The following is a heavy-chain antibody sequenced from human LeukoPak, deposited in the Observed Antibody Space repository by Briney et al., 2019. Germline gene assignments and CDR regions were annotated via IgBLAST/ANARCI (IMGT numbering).Heavy chain of an antibody. CDR1: GYTFTGYY. CDR2: VNPNSGGT. CDR3: ARDHGDYVQYDWFDP. D-gene: IGHD4-17*01. Sequence: ASVKVSCKASGYTFTGYYIHWVRQAPGQGLEWLGWVNPNSGGTKYAQKFQGRVTMTRDTSIRTAYMELSGLRSDDTAVYYCARDHGDYVQYDWFDPWGQGTLVTVSS. V-gene: IGHV1-2*02. J-gene: IGHJ5*02.